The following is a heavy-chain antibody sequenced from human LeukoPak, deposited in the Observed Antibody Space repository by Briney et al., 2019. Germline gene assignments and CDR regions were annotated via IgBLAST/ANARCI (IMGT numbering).Heavy chain of an antibody. Sequence: PGGSLRLSCAASGFTLSSFWMSWVRQTPGKGLEWVAVIWYDGSNKYYADSVKGRFTISRDNSKNTLYLQMNSLRAEDTAVYYCARDFYGIWGQGTLVTVSS. D-gene: IGHD3-9*01. J-gene: IGHJ4*02. CDR3: ARDFYGI. V-gene: IGHV3-33*08. CDR2: IWYDGSNK. CDR1: GFTLSSFW.